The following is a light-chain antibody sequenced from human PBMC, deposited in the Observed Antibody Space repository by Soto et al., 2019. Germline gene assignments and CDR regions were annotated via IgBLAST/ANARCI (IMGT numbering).Light chain of an antibody. Sequence: EIELPQSPATLSLSPGARATVSCRASQSVSSYLAWYQQKPGQAPRLLIYDASNRATGIPARFSGSVSGTDFTLTISSLEPEDFAVYYCQQRSNWPFTVGPGTKVDIK. CDR3: QQRSNWPFT. V-gene: IGKV3-11*01. CDR1: QSVSSY. CDR2: DAS. J-gene: IGKJ3*01.